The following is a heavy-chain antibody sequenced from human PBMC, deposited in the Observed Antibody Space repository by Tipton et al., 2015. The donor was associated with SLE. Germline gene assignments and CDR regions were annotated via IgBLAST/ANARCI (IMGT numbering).Heavy chain of an antibody. Sequence: TLSLTCTVSGASINHHYWTWIRQPAGKGLEWIGRIFDTGSTNPNPSLYGRVTMSLDTSKNQFSLKLNSVTAADTAVYYCARIRPGHGDPFDFWGQGTLVTVSS. CDR1: GASINHHY. CDR2: IFDTGST. J-gene: IGHJ4*02. V-gene: IGHV4-4*07. CDR3: ARIRPGHGDPFDF. D-gene: IGHD4-17*01.